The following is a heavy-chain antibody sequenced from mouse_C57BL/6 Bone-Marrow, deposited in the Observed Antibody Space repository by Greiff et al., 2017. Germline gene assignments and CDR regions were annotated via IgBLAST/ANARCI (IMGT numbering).Heavy chain of an antibody. D-gene: IGHD2-3*01. V-gene: IGHV1-69*01. CDR2: IYPSDSYT. Sequence: QVQLQQPGAELVMPGASVKLSCKASGYTFTSYWMHWVKQRPGQGLEWIGEIYPSDSYTNYNQKFKGKSTLTVDKSSSTAYMQLSSLTSEDSAVYYCGRAGWLLGGWFAYWGQGTLVTVSA. CDR1: GYTFTSYW. CDR3: GRAGWLLGGWFAY. J-gene: IGHJ3*01.